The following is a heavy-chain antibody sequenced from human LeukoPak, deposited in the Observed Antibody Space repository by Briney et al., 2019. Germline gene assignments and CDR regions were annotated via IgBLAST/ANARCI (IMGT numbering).Heavy chain of an antibody. CDR1: GLTFSSYS. CDR2: ISSSSSTI. Sequence: GGSLRLSGAASGLTFSSYSMNWVRQAPGKGLEWVSYISSSSSTIYYADSVKGRFTISRDNAKNSLYLQMNSLRAEDTAVYYCASGANYYDSSGYYYYFDYWGQGTLVTVSS. V-gene: IGHV3-48*04. CDR3: ASGANYYDSSGYYYYFDY. J-gene: IGHJ4*02. D-gene: IGHD3-22*01.